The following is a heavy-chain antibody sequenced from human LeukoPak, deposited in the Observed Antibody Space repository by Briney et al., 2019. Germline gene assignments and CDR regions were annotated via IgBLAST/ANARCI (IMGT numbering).Heavy chain of an antibody. J-gene: IGHJ3*02. CDR3: ARRNTVNAFDI. D-gene: IGHD2-2*02. CDR1: GYTFNSYD. CDR2: ISAYNGKT. Sequence: ASVKVSCKASGYTFNSYDINWVQQAPGQGLEWMGWISAYNGKTNYAQKLQGRVTMTTDTSTSTAYMELRSLRSDDMAVYYGARRNTVNAFDIWGQGTMVTVSS. V-gene: IGHV1-18*03.